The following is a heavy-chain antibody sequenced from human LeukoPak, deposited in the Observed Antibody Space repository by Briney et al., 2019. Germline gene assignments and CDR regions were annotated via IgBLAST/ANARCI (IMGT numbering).Heavy chain of an antibody. V-gene: IGHV3-30-3*01. CDR1: GFTVSSYP. CDR3: AREGNSGYYPY. Sequence: GGSLRLSCAASGFTVSSYPMHWVRQAPGKGLEWVAVISYDGSEKHYADPVKGRFTISRDNSKNTLYLQMSSLRAEDTAMYYCAREGNSGYYPYWGQGILVTVST. CDR2: ISYDGSEK. J-gene: IGHJ4*02. D-gene: IGHD3-22*01.